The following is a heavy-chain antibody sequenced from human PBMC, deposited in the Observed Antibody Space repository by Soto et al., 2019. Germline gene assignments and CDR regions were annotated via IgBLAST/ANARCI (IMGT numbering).Heavy chain of an antibody. CDR1: GYDFNRNW. J-gene: IGHJ4*02. D-gene: IGHD3-3*01. CDR3: ARLPRDCNKTSCYYADH. CDR2: MYPGDSDT. V-gene: IGHV5-51*01. Sequence: GESRKISCRGSGYDFNRNWFGWVRQLPGRGLEWVGIMYPGDSDTRYNPSLQGHVTLSVDVTVSTAFLQWRSLETSDTGMYFCARLPRDCNKTSCYYADHWGQGTQVTVSS.